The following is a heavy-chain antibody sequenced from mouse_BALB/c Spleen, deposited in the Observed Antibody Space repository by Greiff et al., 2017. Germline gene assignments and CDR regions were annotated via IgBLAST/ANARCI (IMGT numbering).Heavy chain of an antibody. Sequence: VQLKESGPELVKPGASVKISCKASGYTFTDYNMHWVKQSHGKSLEWIGYIYPYNGGTGYNQKFKSKATLTVDNSSSTAYMELRSLTSEDSAVYYCHRYDRSYYAMDYWGQGTSVTVSS. CDR3: HRYDRSYYAMDY. J-gene: IGHJ4*01. V-gene: IGHV1S29*02. CDR2: IYPYNGGT. CDR1: GYTFTDYN. D-gene: IGHD2-14*01.